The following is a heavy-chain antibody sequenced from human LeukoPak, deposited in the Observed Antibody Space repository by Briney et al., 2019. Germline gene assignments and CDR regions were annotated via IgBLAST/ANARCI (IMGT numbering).Heavy chain of an antibody. Sequence: GGSLRLSCAASGFTFDDHGMSWVRQAPGKGLEWVSGIKWDGGRTGYADSVKGRFTISRDNAKNYVYLQMNSLRAEDTSLYCCGRFYYCSGGSCYGAYYYYYMDVWGKGTTVTVSS. V-gene: IGHV3-20*04. CDR3: GRFYYCSGGSCYGAYYYYYMDV. CDR2: IKWDGGRT. J-gene: IGHJ6*03. D-gene: IGHD2-15*01. CDR1: GFTFDDHG.